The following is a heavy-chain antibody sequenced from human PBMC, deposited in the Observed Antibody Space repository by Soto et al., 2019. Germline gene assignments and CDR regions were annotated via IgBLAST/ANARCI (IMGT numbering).Heavy chain of an antibody. D-gene: IGHD2-2*02. V-gene: IGHV3-23*01. Sequence: PGGSLRLSFAASGFTFSNYAMTWVRRAPGKGLEWVSVISGSGGIIYYADSVKGRFTISRDNAKNTLYLQMNSLRAEDTAVYYCARDSVLYCARTNGYRHHSVMACWGQGTTVTVSS. J-gene: IGHJ6*02. CDR2: ISGSGGII. CDR1: GFTFSNYA. CDR3: ARDSVLYCARTNGYRHHSVMAC.